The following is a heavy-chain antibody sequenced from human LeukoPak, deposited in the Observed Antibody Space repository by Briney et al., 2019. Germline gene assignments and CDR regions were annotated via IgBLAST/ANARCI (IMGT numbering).Heavy chain of an antibody. CDR1: GYTFTGYF. Sequence: VASVKVSCKTSGYTFTGYFIHWVRQAPGQGLEWMGWINPSNGGTNSAQRFQGRVTMARDTSISTAYMELSRLRSDDTAVYYCARESRGWYFDLWGRGTLVTVSS. CDR3: ARESRGWYFDL. V-gene: IGHV1-2*02. J-gene: IGHJ2*01. CDR2: INPSNGGT.